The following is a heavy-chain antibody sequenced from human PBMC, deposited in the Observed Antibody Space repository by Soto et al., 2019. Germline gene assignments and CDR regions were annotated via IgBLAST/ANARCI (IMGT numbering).Heavy chain of an antibody. CDR2: ISGSGGST. CDR3: AKGWGRDGYND. V-gene: IGHV3-23*01. CDR1: GFTFSSYA. J-gene: IGHJ4*02. D-gene: IGHD5-12*01. Sequence: ETLRLSCAASGFTFSSYAMSWVRQAPGKGLEWVSAISGSGGSTYYADSVKGRFTISRDNSKNTLYLQMNSLRAEDTAVYYCAKGWGRDGYNDWGQGTLVTVSS.